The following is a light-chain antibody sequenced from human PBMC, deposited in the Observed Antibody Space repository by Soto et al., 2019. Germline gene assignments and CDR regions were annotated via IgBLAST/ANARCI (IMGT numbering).Light chain of an antibody. CDR1: QSVSSD. Sequence: EIVRTKSTAPLSLSPGERATLSCRASQSVSSDLAWYHQKPGQAPRLLIYGASTRATGIPARFSGSGSGTDFTLTISSLQPEDFATYYCQQSYSTPWTFGQGA. J-gene: IGKJ1*01. CDR2: GAS. CDR3: QQSYSTPWT. V-gene: IGKV3-15*01.